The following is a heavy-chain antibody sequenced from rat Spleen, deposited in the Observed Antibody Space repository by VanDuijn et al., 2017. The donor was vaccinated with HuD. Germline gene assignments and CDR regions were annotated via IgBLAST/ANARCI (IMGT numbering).Heavy chain of an antibody. D-gene: IGHD1-12*01. J-gene: IGHJ2*01. V-gene: IGHV3-1*01. CDR2: IGYSGST. Sequence: EVQLQESGPGLVKPSQSLSLTCSVTGHDITSSYRWNWIRKFPGNKLEWMGYIGYSGSTGYNPSLKTRISITRDTSKNQFFLQLNSVTTEDPATYYCARYRDSYGHVGIFDYWGQGVMVTVSS. CDR3: ARYRDSYGHVGIFDY. CDR1: GHDITSSY.